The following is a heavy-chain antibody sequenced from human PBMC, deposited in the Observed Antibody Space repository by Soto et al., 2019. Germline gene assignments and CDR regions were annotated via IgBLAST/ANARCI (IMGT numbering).Heavy chain of an antibody. V-gene: IGHV3-66*01. D-gene: IGHD3-3*01. CDR1: GFNFNNGW. CDR2: IYSGGST. CDR3: ASNPLGYYDFWSGYHPFDY. Sequence: GGSLRLSCAASGFNFNNGWINWVRQAPGKGPEWVSVIYSGGSTYYADSVKGRFTISRDNSKNTLYLQMNSLRAEDTAVYYCASNPLGYYDFWSGYHPFDYWGQGTLVTVSS. J-gene: IGHJ4*02.